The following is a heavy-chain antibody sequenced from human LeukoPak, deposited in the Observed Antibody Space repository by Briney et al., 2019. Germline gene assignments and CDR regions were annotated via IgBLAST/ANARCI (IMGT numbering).Heavy chain of an antibody. CDR1: GGSISSYY. J-gene: IGHJ5*02. CDR3: ARGGRYGSGSWGSIDP. Sequence: SETLSLTCTVSGGSISSYYWSWIRQPPGKGLEWIGYIYYSGSTNYNPSLKSRVTISVDTSKNQFSLKLSSVTAADTAVYYCARGGRYGSGSWGSIDPWGQGTLVTVSS. D-gene: IGHD3-10*01. CDR2: IYYSGST. V-gene: IGHV4-59*01.